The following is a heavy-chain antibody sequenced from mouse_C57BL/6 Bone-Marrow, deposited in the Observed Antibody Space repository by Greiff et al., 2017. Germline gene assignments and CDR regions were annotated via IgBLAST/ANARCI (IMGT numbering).Heavy chain of an antibody. CDR3: TRDRRKGDFDY. V-gene: IGHV5-9-1*02. CDR2: ISSGGDYI. J-gene: IGHJ2*01. Sequence: EVMLVESGEGLVKPGGSLKLSCAASGFTFSSYAMSWVRQTPEKRLEWVAYISSGGDYIYYADTVKGRFTISRDTARNTLYLQMSSLKSEDTAMYYCTRDRRKGDFDYWGQGTTLTVSS. CDR1: GFTFSSYA.